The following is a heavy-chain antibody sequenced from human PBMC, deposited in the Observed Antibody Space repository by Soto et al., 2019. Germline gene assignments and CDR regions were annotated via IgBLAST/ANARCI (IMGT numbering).Heavy chain of an antibody. Sequence: QVQLQESGPGLVRPSQTLSLTCSVSGGSVSGGDFYWGWIRQPPGKGLEWIGYIYYSGTTYSNPSLQSRLSISVDTSKNQFSLKLTSVSAADTAVYFCAGGVYSGLRSPYYFASWGQGTLVSVS. CDR2: IYYSGTT. CDR1: GGSVSGGDFY. CDR3: AGGVYSGLRSPYYFAS. J-gene: IGHJ4*02. V-gene: IGHV4-30-4*01. D-gene: IGHD2-15*01.